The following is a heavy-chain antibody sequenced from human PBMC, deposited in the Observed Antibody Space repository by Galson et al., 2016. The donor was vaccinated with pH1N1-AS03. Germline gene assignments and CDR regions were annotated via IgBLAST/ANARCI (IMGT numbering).Heavy chain of an antibody. J-gene: IGHJ4*02. D-gene: IGHD1-26*01. Sequence: LSLTCAVSGYSISSGFHWAWVRQPPSKGLEWIGTISHSGNTYYNPSLKSRVTMSVETSKNQFSLKLSSVTAADAAVYYCARFSGRYQFEYWGQGTLVTVSS. CDR1: GYSISSGFH. V-gene: IGHV4-38-2*01. CDR2: ISHSGNT. CDR3: ARFSGRYQFEY.